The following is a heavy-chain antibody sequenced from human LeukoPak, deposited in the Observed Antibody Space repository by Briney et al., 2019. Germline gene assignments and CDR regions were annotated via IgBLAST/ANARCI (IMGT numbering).Heavy chain of an antibody. Sequence: SETLSLTCAVSGASISSSYWWTWVRQLPGKGLEWIGEIYDSGSTNYNPSLKSRVTISVDKSKNQFSLKLSSVTAADTAVYYCAREVYDAFDIWGQGTMVTVSS. J-gene: IGHJ3*02. CDR2: IYDSGST. CDR1: GASISSSYW. D-gene: IGHD5/OR15-5a*01. V-gene: IGHV4-4*02. CDR3: AREVYDAFDI.